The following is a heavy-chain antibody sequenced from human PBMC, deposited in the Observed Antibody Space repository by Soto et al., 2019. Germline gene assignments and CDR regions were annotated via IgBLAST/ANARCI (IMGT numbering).Heavy chain of an antibody. D-gene: IGHD3-22*01. Sequence: VASVKVSCKASGDSLDGYYIHWVRQTPGQGLEWMGWIFPKSGGTRLQRRFQGRVSMTSESSTGPVYLDVTSLALDDTAVYYCARGNYDSSGLYLAGWFDPWGHGTLVTAPQ. CDR1: GDSLDGYY. J-gene: IGHJ5*02. CDR3: ARGNYDSSGLYLAGWFDP. CDR2: IFPKSGGT. V-gene: IGHV1-2*02.